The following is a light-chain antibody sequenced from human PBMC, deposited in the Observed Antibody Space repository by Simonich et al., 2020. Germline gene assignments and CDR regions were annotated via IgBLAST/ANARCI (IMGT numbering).Light chain of an antibody. CDR1: SSDVGSYNL. CDR2: EGS. CDR3: CSYAGSSTYVV. J-gene: IGLJ2*01. V-gene: IGLV2-23*01. Sequence: QSALTQPASVSGSPGQSITISCTGTSSDVGSYNLVSWYQQHPGNAPKLIIYEGSKRTSGVTERFSGSKSGTTASLTISGLQAEDEADYYCCSYAGSSTYVVFGGGTKLTVL.